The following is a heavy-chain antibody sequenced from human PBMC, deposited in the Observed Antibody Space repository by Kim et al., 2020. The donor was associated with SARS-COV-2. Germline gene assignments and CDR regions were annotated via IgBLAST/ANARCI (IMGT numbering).Heavy chain of an antibody. V-gene: IGHV3-21*01. CDR2: ISTSSSYI. J-gene: IGHJ4*02. CDR1: GFSFSRFS. D-gene: IGHD4-17*01. CDR3: ARDGDYSYDY. Sequence: GGSLRLSCAASGFSFSRFSMNWVRQAPGKGLEWVSSISTSSSYIYYADSVKGRFTISRDNAKNSLYLQMNSLRAEDTAVYYCARDGDYSYDYWGQGTLVTVSS.